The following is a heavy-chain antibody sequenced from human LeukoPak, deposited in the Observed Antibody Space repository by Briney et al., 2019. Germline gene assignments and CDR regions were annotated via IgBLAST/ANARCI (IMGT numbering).Heavy chain of an antibody. CDR1: GYTFTGYY. D-gene: IGHD4-17*01. CDR3: ARTTVTGSDRDY. J-gene: IGHJ4*02. V-gene: IGHV1-2*06. Sequence: ASVKVSCKASGYTFTGYYMHWVRQAPGQGLEWMGRINPNSGGTNYAQKFQGRVTMTRDTSISTAYMELSRLRSDDTAVYYCARTTVTGSDRDYWGQGTLVTVSS. CDR2: INPNSGGT.